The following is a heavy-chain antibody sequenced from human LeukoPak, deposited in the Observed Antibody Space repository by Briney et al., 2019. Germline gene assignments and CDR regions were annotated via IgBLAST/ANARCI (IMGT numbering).Heavy chain of an antibody. Sequence: GGSLRLSCAASGFTFDDYAMHWVRQAPGKGLEWVSGISWNSGSIGYADSVKGRFTISRDNAKNSLYLQMNSLRAEDTAVYYFVRVNVYYASGSHAPYNWFDPWGEGTLVTVSS. V-gene: IGHV3-9*01. CDR3: VRVNVYYASGSHAPYNWFDP. J-gene: IGHJ5*02. D-gene: IGHD3-10*01. CDR1: GFTFDDYA. CDR2: ISWNSGSI.